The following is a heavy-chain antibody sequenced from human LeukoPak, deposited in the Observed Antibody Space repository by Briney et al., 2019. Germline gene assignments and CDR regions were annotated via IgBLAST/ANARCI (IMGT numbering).Heavy chain of an antibody. V-gene: IGHV4-31*03. CDR2: IYYSGST. D-gene: IGHD3-3*01. J-gene: IGHJ6*02. CDR1: GGSISSSSIY. Sequence: SETLSLTCTVSGGSISSSSIYWGWVRQSPGKGLEWIGYIYYSGSTYYNPSLKSRVTISVDTSKNQFSLKLSSVTAADTAVYYCARDLGGMDVWGQGTTVTVSS. CDR3: ARDLGGMDV.